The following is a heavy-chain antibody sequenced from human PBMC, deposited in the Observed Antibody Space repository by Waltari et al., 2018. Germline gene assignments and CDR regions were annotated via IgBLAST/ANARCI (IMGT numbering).Heavy chain of an antibody. CDR2: ISGSGGST. CDR1: GFPFSSYA. CDR3: AKTDSSGYYFDAFDI. V-gene: IGHV3-23*01. Sequence: EVPLLESGGGLVQPGGSLSLSCAAPGFPFSSYALGWVRQAPGKGLGWVSAISGSGGSTYYADSVKGRFTISRDNSKNTLYLQMNSLRAEDTAVYYCAKTDSSGYYFDAFDIWGQGTMVTVSS. D-gene: IGHD3-22*01. J-gene: IGHJ3*02.